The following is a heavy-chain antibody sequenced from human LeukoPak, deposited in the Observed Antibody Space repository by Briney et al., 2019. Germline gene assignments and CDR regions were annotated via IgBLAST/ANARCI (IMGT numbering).Heavy chain of an antibody. CDR2: IYHSGST. Sequence: PSETLSLTCAVSGGSISSGGYSWSWIRQPPGKGLEWIGYIYHSGSTYYNPSLKSRVTISVDRSKNQFSLKLTSVTAADTAVYYCARGGYYSIAEYFQHWGQGTLVTVSS. CDR1: GGSISSGGYS. V-gene: IGHV4-30-2*01. J-gene: IGHJ1*01. D-gene: IGHD3-10*01. CDR3: ARGGYYSIAEYFQH.